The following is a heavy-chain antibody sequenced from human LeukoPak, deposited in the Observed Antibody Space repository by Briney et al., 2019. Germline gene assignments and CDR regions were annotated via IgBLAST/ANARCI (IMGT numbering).Heavy chain of an antibody. CDR3: ASYPQVIAAAVPGWYFDL. CDR1: GGSISSYY. CDR2: IYYGGST. V-gene: IGHV4-59*01. J-gene: IGHJ2*01. Sequence: SETLFLTCTVSGGSISSYYWGWVRQPPGGGVEWVGYIYYGGSTNYNPSLNSRFTISVDPSNNYFSLKLNPVPAAATPAYYCASYPQVIAAAVPGWYFDLLGRGT. D-gene: IGHD6-13*01.